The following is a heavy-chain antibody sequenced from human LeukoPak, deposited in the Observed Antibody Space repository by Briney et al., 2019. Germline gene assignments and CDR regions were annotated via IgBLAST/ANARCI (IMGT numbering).Heavy chain of an antibody. V-gene: IGHV1-46*01. D-gene: IGHD5-24*01. Sequence: ASVKVSCKASGYTFTNYYMHWVRQAPGQGLEWMGILNPSSGSTAYAQKFQGRVTMTRNTSTSTVYMELSSLRSEDTAVYYCARDEATGWFDPWGQGTLVIVFS. CDR2: LNPSSGST. CDR1: GYTFTNYY. CDR3: ARDEATGWFDP. J-gene: IGHJ5*02.